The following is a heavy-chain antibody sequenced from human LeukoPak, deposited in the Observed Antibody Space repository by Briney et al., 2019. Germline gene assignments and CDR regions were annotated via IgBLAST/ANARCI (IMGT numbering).Heavy chain of an antibody. CDR1: GFTFGSYA. J-gene: IGHJ4*02. V-gene: IGHV3-23*01. CDR3: VSGNIGSYPAHRFFDD. CDR2: LGDSGTNT. Sequence: GGSLRLSCAASGFTFGSYAMTWARQAPGRGLEWVSSLGDSGTNTYYAVSVRGRFTISRDNSKDTLYLQMNSLRVEDTAVYYCVSGNIGSYPAHRFFDDWGLGTLVTVSS. D-gene: IGHD1-26*01.